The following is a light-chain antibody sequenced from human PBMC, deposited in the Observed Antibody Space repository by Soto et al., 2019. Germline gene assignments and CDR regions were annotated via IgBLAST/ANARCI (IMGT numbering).Light chain of an antibody. CDR2: EVS. J-gene: IGLJ1*01. Sequence: QSVLTQPASVSGSPGQSITISCTGTNSDVGGYNYVSWYQQHPGKAPELMIYEVSHRPSGVSNRFSGSKSGNTASLTISGLQAEDEAEYYCSLYTSDSTYVFGTGTKVTVL. CDR1: NSDVGGYNY. V-gene: IGLV2-14*01. CDR3: SLYTSDSTYV.